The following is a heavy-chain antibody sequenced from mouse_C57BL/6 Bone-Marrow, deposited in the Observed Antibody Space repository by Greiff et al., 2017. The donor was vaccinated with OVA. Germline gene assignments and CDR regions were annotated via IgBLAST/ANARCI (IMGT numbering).Heavy chain of an antibody. CDR1: GYTFTSYW. Sequence: QVQLQQSGAELVRPGSSVKLSCKASGYTFTSYWMHWVKQRPIQGLEWIGNIDPSDSETHYNQKFKDKATLTVDKSSSTAYMQLSSLTSEDSAVYYCARLFLYYYAMDYWGQGTSVTVSS. CDR3: ARLFLYYYAMDY. J-gene: IGHJ4*01. V-gene: IGHV1-52*01. CDR2: IDPSDSET.